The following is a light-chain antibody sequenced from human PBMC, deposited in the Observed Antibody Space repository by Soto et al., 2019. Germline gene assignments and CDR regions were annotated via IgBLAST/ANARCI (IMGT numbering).Light chain of an antibody. Sequence: IVLTQSPGTLSLSPWERATLSCRAGQSVSSNYLAWYQQKPGQAPRLLIYAASSRATGIPDRFSGSGSGTDFTLTISRLEPEDFAVYYCQQYNNWPPWTFGQGTKVDIK. CDR1: QSVSSNY. CDR2: AAS. J-gene: IGKJ1*01. CDR3: QQYNNWPPWT. V-gene: IGKV3-20*01.